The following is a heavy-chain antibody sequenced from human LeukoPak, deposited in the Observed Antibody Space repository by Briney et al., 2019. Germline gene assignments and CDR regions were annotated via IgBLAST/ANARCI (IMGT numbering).Heavy chain of an antibody. CDR3: TRDAGLVGANRDYYGMDV. Sequence: PGGSLRLSCVGSGFTFSSYWMNWVRHAPGEGLEWVANIRRGGSKQNYVDSVKGRFTISRDNAKNSLYLKVNSLRVEDTAVYYCTRDAGLVGANRDYYGMDVWGQGTTVTVSS. J-gene: IGHJ6*02. D-gene: IGHD1-26*01. CDR2: IRRGGSKQ. CDR1: GFTFSSYW. V-gene: IGHV3-7*01.